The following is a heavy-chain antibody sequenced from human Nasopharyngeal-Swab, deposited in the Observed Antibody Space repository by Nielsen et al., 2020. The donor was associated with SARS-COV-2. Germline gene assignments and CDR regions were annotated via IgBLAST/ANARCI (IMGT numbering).Heavy chain of an antibody. Sequence: GESLKISCAASGFTFSSYWMSWVRQAPGKGLGWVANIKQDGSDQYYVDSVKGRFTISRDNAKNSLYLQMNSLRAEDTAVYYCARGTWYSSSGASYYYYYGMDVWGQGTTVTVSS. D-gene: IGHD6-13*01. J-gene: IGHJ6*02. CDR2: IKQDGSDQ. CDR1: GFTFSSYW. V-gene: IGHV3-7*01. CDR3: ARGTWYSSSGASYYYYYGMDV.